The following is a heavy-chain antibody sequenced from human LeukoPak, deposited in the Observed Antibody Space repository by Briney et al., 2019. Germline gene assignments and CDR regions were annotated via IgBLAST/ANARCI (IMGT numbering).Heavy chain of an antibody. D-gene: IGHD1-14*01. J-gene: IGHJ1*01. CDR2: ITPMFGTS. CDR3: ARDSSEFRSLLFH. Sequence: SVKVSCKASGGTFSRHTISWVRQSPGQGIEWMGGITPMFGTSNYAQKFRGRVTITADESTSTAYVELSSLRSEDTAVYYCARDSSEFRSLLFHWGQGTLVTVSS. CDR1: GGTFSRHT. V-gene: IGHV1-69*13.